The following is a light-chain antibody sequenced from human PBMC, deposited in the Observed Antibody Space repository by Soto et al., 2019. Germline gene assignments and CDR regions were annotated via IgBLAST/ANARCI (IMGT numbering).Light chain of an antibody. CDR3: QVWHSSSDYVV. V-gene: IGLV3-21*04. J-gene: IGLJ2*01. Sequence: SYELTQPPSVSVAPGKTARITCGGNNIGSKSVHWYQQKPGQAPVLVIYYDSDRPSGIPERFSGSNSGNTATLTISRVEAGDEADYYCQVWHSSSDYVVFGGGTKLTVL. CDR1: NIGSKS. CDR2: YDS.